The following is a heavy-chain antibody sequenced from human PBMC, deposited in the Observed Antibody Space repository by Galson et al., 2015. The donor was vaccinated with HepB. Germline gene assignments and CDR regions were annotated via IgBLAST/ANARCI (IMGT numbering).Heavy chain of an antibody. CDR3: ARDGCSSTSCDYYYYYGMDV. V-gene: IGHV1-18*01. Sequence: SVKVSCKASGYTFTSYGISWVRQAPGQGLEWMGWISAYNGNTNYAQKLQGRVTMTTDTSTSTAYMELRSLRSDDTAVYYCARDGCSSTSCDYYYYYGMDVWGQGTTVTVSS. CDR2: ISAYNGNT. CDR1: GYTFTSYG. J-gene: IGHJ6*02. D-gene: IGHD2-2*01.